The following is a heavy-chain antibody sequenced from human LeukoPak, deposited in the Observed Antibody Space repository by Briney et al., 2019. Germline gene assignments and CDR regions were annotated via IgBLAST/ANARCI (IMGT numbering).Heavy chain of an antibody. CDR2: IWYDGSNK. J-gene: IGHJ4*02. Sequence: PGRSLRLSCAASGFTFSSYGMHWVRQAPGKGLEWVAVIWYDGSNKYYADSVKGRFTISRDNSKNTLYLQMNSLRAEDTAVYYCAREESSGSYRYWSQGTLVTVSS. CDR1: GFTFSSYG. CDR3: AREESSGSYRY. D-gene: IGHD1-26*01. V-gene: IGHV3-33*01.